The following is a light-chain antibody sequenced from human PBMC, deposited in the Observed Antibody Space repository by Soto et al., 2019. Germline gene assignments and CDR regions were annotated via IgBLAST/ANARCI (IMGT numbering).Light chain of an antibody. J-gene: IGLJ1*01. V-gene: IGLV2-8*01. CDR3: SSYAGSNNPYV. Sequence: QSALTQPPSASGSPGQSVTISCTGTSSDVGGYNYVSWYQQHPGKAPKLMIYEVTKRPSGVPDRFSGSKSGNTASLTVSGLQAGDEGDYYCSSYAGSNNPYVFGTGTQLTVL. CDR2: EVT. CDR1: SSDVGGYNY.